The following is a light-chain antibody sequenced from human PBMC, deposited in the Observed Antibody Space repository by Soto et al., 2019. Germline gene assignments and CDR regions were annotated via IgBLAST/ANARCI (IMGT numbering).Light chain of an antibody. CDR3: QQSYTTPLT. CDR1: LNINTF. Sequence: DIQMTQSPSSVSASVGDRVTITCRASLNINTFLNWYQQKPGKAPKLLIFGASSLQSGVPPRFSGSRSGTEFTLNISSLQPEDHGTYYCQQSYTTPLTFGPGTKVHIE. V-gene: IGKV1-39*01. CDR2: GAS. J-gene: IGKJ3*01.